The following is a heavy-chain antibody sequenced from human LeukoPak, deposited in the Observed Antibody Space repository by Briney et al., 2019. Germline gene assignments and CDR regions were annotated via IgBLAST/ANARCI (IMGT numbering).Heavy chain of an antibody. CDR3: ARETDYSHPNYFDP. D-gene: IGHD4-11*01. Sequence: PSGTLSLTCAVSGGSISNSHWWSWAHQSPGKGLEWIGQIHHSGSTNYDPSLKSRVIISVDKSKNQFSLNLNSVTAADTALYYCARETDYSHPNYFDPWGQGTLVTVSS. J-gene: IGHJ5*02. CDR2: IHHSGST. CDR1: GGSISNSHW. V-gene: IGHV4-4*02.